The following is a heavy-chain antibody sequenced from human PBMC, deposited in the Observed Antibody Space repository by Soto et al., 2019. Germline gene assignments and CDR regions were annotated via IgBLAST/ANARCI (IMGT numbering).Heavy chain of an antibody. Sequence: TLSLTCSVSGDSISNLDYFWAWIRQPPGQALEYIGYIYKSATTYYNPSFESRVAISVDTSKSQFSLNATSVTAADTAVYFCARGRYCLTGRCFPNWFDSWGQGALVTVSS. J-gene: IGHJ5*01. CDR2: IYKSATT. CDR1: GDSISNLDYF. CDR3: ARGRYCLTGRCFPNWFDS. D-gene: IGHD7-27*01. V-gene: IGHV4-30-4*01.